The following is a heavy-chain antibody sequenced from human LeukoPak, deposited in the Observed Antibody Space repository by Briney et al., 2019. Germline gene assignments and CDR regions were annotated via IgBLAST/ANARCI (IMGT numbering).Heavy chain of an antibody. Sequence: SVKVSCKASGGTFSSYAISWVRQAPGQGLEWMGGIIPIFGTANYAQKFQGRVTITTDESTSTAYMGLSSLRSEDTAVYYCAREGGAYGSGRHFDYWGQGTLVTVSS. J-gene: IGHJ4*02. CDR2: IIPIFGTA. D-gene: IGHD3-10*01. V-gene: IGHV1-69*05. CDR1: GGTFSSYA. CDR3: AREGGAYGSGRHFDY.